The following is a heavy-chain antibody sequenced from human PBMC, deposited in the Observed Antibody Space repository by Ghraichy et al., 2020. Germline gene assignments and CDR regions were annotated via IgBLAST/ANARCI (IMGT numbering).Heavy chain of an antibody. J-gene: IGHJ4*02. V-gene: IGHV3-30-3*01. CDR3: ARAHIVVVPAAMSYFDY. D-gene: IGHD2-2*01. Sequence: GGSLRLSCAASGFTFSSYAMHWVRQAPGKGLEWVAVISYDGSNKYYADSVKGRFTISRDNSKNTLYLQMNSLRAEDTAVYYCARAHIVVVPAAMSYFDYWGQGTLVTVSS. CDR2: ISYDGSNK. CDR1: GFTFSSYA.